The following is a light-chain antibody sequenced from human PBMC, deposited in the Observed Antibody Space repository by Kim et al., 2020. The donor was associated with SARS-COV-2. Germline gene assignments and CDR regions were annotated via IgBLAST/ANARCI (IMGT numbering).Light chain of an antibody. CDR1: ANNVDTYDY. CDR2: DVI. CDR3: SSYTITSTYV. Sequence: GQSITISCTVTANNVDTYDYVSWYQQRPGKAPKLIIYDVIKRPSVVSVRFSGSKSGNTASLTISVLQSDDEADYFCSSYTITSTYVFGTGTKVTVL. V-gene: IGLV2-14*04. J-gene: IGLJ1*01.